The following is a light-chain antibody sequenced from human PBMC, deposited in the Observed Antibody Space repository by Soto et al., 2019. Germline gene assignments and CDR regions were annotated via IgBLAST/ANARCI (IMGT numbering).Light chain of an antibody. CDR3: QQYNRWPLT. V-gene: IGKV3-15*01. CDR2: DAS. Sequence: EIVLTQSPATLSVSPGERVSLSCRASQSIYEKLAWYQQKPGQTPRXLIYDASTRATGISGSFSGSVSGTELTITISSLQSEDGEVYDGQQYNRWPLTFGGGTKVDIK. CDR1: QSIYEK. J-gene: IGKJ4*01.